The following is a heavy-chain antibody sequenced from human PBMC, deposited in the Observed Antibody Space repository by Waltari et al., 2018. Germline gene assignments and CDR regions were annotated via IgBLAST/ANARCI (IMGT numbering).Heavy chain of an antibody. CDR3: ARHLYSIDYLELGN. V-gene: IGHV3-23*01. CDR2: ISDSGVIT. Sequence: EVHLLESGGGLAQPGGSLRLSSAPSGFILVSFALNWVRQAPGKGLEWVSGISDSGVITKYADSVKGRFTVSRDNSKNTVFLQLNSLRAEDTAIYYCARHLYSIDYLELGNWGQGTLVTVSS. D-gene: IGHD3-22*01. J-gene: IGHJ4*02. CDR1: GFILVSFA.